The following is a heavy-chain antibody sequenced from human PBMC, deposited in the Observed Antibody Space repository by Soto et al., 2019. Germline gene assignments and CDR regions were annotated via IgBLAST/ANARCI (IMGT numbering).Heavy chain of an antibody. CDR1: GYTFTSYA. D-gene: IGHD3-3*01. J-gene: IGHJ4*02. CDR3: AREGHYDFWSGYYFDY. Sequence: SVKVSCKASGYTFTSYAISWVRQAPGQGLEWMGGIIPIFGTANYAQKFQGRVTITADESTSTAYMELSSLRSEDTAVYYCAREGHYDFWSGYYFDYWGQGTLVTVSS. V-gene: IGHV1-69*13. CDR2: IIPIFGTA.